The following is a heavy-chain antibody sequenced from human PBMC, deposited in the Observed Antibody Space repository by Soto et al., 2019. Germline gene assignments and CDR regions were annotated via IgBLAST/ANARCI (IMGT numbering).Heavy chain of an antibody. V-gene: IGHV3-21*01. CDR2: ISSSSSYI. D-gene: IGHD6-19*01. CDR3: ARDFIAVAGYYFDY. J-gene: IGHJ4*02. Sequence: GGSLRLSCAASGFTFSSYSMNWVRQAPGKGLEWVSSISSSSSYIYYADSVKGRFTISRDNAKNSLYLQMNSLRAEDTAVYYCARDFIAVAGYYFDYWGQGTLVTVSS. CDR1: GFTFSSYS.